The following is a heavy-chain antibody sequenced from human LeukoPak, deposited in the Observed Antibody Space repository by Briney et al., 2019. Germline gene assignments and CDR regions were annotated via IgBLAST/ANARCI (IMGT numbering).Heavy chain of an antibody. CDR3: ARHSPALRSYAFDI. V-gene: IGHV4-34*01. CDR2: INHSGTT. J-gene: IGHJ3*02. Sequence: KPSETLTLTCAVYGGSFSDYYWSWIRQPPGKGLEWIAEINHSGTTNYSPSLKSRVTISVDTSKNQFSLKLSSVAAADTAVYYCARHSPALRSYAFDIWGQGTMVTVSS. CDR1: GGSFSDYY.